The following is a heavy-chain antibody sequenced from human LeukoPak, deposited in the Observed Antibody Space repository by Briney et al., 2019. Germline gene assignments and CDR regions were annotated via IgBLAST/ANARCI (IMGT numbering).Heavy chain of an antibody. CDR2: IKQDGSEK. Sequence: GGSLRLSCAASGFTFSSYWMSWVRQAPGKGLEWVANIKQDGSEKYYVDSVKGRFTISRDNAKNSLYLQMNSLRAEDTAVYYCARVQSIPGYSGNYRWFDYWGQGTLVTVSS. J-gene: IGHJ4*02. V-gene: IGHV3-7*01. D-gene: IGHD1-26*01. CDR1: GFTFSSYW. CDR3: ARVQSIPGYSGNYRWFDY.